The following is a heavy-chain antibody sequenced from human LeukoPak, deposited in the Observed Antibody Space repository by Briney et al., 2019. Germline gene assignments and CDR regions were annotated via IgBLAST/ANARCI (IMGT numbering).Heavy chain of an antibody. Sequence: SQTLSLTCTVSGGSISSGSYYWSWIRQPAGKGLEWIGRIYTSGSTNYNPFLKSRVTISVDTSKNQFSLKLSSVTAADTAVYYCARFAYYDILTGHFDYYYMDVWGKGPRSPSP. CDR2: IYTSGST. CDR3: ARFAYYDILTGHFDYYYMDV. D-gene: IGHD3-9*01. CDR1: GGSISSGSYY. J-gene: IGHJ6*03. V-gene: IGHV4-61*02.